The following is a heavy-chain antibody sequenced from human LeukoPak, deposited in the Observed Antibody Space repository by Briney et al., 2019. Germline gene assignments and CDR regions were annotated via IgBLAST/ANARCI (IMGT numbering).Heavy chain of an antibody. CDR3: ARGDYRDY. CDR1: GFTFSSYG. J-gene: IGHJ4*02. CDR2: ISYDGSNK. V-gene: IGHV3-30*03. Sequence: PGRSLRLSCAASGFTFSSYGMHWVRQAPGKGLEWVAVISYDGSNKYYADSVKGRFTISRDNSKNTLYLQMNSLRAEDTAVYYCARGDYRDYWGQGTLVTVSS.